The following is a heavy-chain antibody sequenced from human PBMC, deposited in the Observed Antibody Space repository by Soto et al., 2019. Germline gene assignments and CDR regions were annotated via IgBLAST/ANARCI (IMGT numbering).Heavy chain of an antibody. Sequence: QSQTLSLTCAISGDSVSSNSAAWNWIRQSPSRGLEWLGRTYYRSKWYNDYAVSVKSRITINPDTSKNQFSLQLNSVTPEDTAVYYCARDRCSSTSCYWYFDLWGRGTLVTVSS. V-gene: IGHV6-1*01. CDR1: GDSVSSNSAA. CDR3: ARDRCSSTSCYWYFDL. J-gene: IGHJ2*01. D-gene: IGHD2-2*01. CDR2: TYYRSKWYN.